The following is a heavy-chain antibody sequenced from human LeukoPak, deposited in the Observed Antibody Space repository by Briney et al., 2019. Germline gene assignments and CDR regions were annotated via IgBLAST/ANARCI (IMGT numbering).Heavy chain of an antibody. V-gene: IGHV3-53*01. Sequence: PGGSLRLSCAASGFTVSTNYMSWVRQAPGKGLEWASLIYSGGSTNYADSVKGRFTISRDNSKNTLYLQMSSLRAEDTAVYYCARVRYYDSSGYRADSFDIWGQGTMVTVSS. J-gene: IGHJ3*02. CDR3: ARVRYYDSSGYRADSFDI. CDR2: IYSGGST. D-gene: IGHD3-22*01. CDR1: GFTVSTNY.